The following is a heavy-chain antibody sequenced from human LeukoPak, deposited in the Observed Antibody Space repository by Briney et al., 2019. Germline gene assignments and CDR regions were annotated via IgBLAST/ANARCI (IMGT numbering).Heavy chain of an antibody. CDR1: GFTFSSYA. D-gene: IGHD4-17*01. CDR2: ISYDGSNK. J-gene: IGHJ4*02. V-gene: IGHV3-30-3*01. Sequence: PGGSLRLSCAASGFTFSSYAMHWVRQAPGKGLEWVAVISYDGSNKYYADSVKGRFTISRDNSKNTLYLQMNSLRAEDTAVYYCARGPPRYGDYGGYYWGQGTLVTVSS. CDR3: ARGPPRYGDYGGYY.